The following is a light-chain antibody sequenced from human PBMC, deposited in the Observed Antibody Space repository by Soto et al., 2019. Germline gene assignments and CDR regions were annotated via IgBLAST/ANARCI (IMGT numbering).Light chain of an antibody. V-gene: IGLV1-40*01. J-gene: IGLJ2*01. CDR2: GNS. CDR3: QSYDSSLSVV. CDR1: SSNIGAGYD. Sequence: QSVLTQPPSVSGAPGQRVTISCTGSSSNIGAGYDVHWYQQLPGTAPKLLIYGNSNRPSGVPDRFSGSKSGPSASLAITGLQAEDEAYYYCQSYDSSLSVVFGGGTKLTVL.